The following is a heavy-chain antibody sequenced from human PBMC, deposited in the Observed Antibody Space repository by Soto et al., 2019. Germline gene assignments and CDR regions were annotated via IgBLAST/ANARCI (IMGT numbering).Heavy chain of an antibody. V-gene: IGHV3-33*01. Sequence: QVQMVESGGGVVQPGRSLRLSCAATGFTFSGYGMHWVRQAPGKGLEWVAFSYFVGNKTNYAASVRGRFTISRDNYNNILHLQMNSLRAENVAMYYCARDSTEDLTYYFDYWGKGTLVSVSS. J-gene: IGHJ4*03. D-gene: IGHD3-3*01. CDR2: SYFVGNKT. CDR3: ARDSTEDLTYYFDY. CDR1: GFTFSGYG.